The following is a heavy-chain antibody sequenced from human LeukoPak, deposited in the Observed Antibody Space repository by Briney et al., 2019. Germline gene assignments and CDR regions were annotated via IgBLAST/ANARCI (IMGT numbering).Heavy chain of an antibody. CDR3: ASGIVGAADY. CDR2: ISYDGSNK. D-gene: IGHD1-26*01. V-gene: IGHV3-30*01. J-gene: IGHJ4*02. CDR1: GFTFSSYA. Sequence: GRSLRLSCAASGFTFSSYAMHWVRQAPGKGLEWVAVISYDGSNKYYADSVKGRFTISRDNSKNTLYLQMNSLRAEDTAVYYCASGIVGAADYWGQGTLVTVSS.